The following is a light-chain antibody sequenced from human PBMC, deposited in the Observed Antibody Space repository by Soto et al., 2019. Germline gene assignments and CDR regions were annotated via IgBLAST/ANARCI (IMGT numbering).Light chain of an antibody. CDR2: DAS. V-gene: IGKV1-5*01. CDR1: EDINNY. Sequence: DIQMTQSPSSLSASLGDRVTLTCRATEDINNYLAWYQQKPGKAPKVLIYDASRLESGVPSRFSGSGSGTEFTLSISSLQPADFATYYCQQYNSYSWTFGQGTKVGIK. J-gene: IGKJ1*01. CDR3: QQYNSYSWT.